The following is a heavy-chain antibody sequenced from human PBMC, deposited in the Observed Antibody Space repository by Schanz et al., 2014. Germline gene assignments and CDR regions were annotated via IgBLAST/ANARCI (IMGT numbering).Heavy chain of an antibody. V-gene: IGHV4-4*02. Sequence: QVQLQESGPGLVKPSGTLSLTCTVSGGSISSNNWWTWVRQPPGKGLEWIGEIYQSGKTTYDPSLKSRLTVSRDKSSNQFSLRLPSVTAADTAVYFCAGRPVRARSGGLDSWGQGTLVTVSS. D-gene: IGHD6-19*01. CDR2: IYQSGKT. CDR1: GGSISSNNW. J-gene: IGHJ4*02. CDR3: AGRPVRARSGGLDS.